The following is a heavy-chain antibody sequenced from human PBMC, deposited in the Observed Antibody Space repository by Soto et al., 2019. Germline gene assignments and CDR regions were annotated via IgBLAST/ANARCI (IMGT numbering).Heavy chain of an antibody. V-gene: IGHV1-46*01. Sequence: ASGNVSCMASCYTFTSYGISWVRPAPEQELEWMGIINPSGGSTSYAQKFQGRVTMTRDTSTSTVYMELSSLRSEDTAVYYCARVGNYYDSSCYSELPIWGQGTMVTVSS. CDR1: CYTFTSYG. J-gene: IGHJ3*02. D-gene: IGHD3-22*01. CDR3: ARVGNYYDSSCYSELPI. CDR2: INPSGGST.